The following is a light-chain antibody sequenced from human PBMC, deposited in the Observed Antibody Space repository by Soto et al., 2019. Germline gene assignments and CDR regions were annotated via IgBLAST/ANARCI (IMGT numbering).Light chain of an antibody. Sequence: QSVLTQPASVSGSPGQSITISCTGTSGDVGSYNYVSWYQQHPGKAPKLMIYDVSDRPSGVSNRFSGSKSGNTASLTISGLQAEDEANYYCSSYTTSNTLVFGGGTQLTVL. CDR3: SSYTTSNTLV. CDR1: SGDVGSYNY. V-gene: IGLV2-14*03. CDR2: DVS. J-gene: IGLJ2*01.